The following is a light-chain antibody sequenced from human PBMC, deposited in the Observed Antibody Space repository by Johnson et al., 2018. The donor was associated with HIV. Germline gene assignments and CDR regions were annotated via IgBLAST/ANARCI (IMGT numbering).Light chain of an antibody. CDR1: SSNIGNHY. Sequence: QSVLTQPPSVSAAPGQKVTISCSGSSSNIGNHYVSWYQQLPGTAPKLLIYENNKRPSGIPARFSGSKAATSATLGITGLQTGDEADYYCGTWERRLSACRLYVFGPGTKVTVL. CDR3: GTWERRLSACRLYV. J-gene: IGLJ1*01. CDR2: ENN. V-gene: IGLV1-51*02.